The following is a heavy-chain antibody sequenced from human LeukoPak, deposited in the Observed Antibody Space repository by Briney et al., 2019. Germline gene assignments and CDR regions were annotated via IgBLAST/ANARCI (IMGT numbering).Heavy chain of an antibody. Sequence: SETLSLTCTVSGGSISIRSYYWGWIRQPPGKGLEWIGSIYYSGSTYYNPSLKSRVTISVDTSKNQFSLKLSSVTAADTAVYYCARVRYSYGYTAFSFDIWGQGTMVTVSS. CDR3: ARVRYSYGYTAFSFDI. D-gene: IGHD5-18*01. CDR1: GGSISIRSYY. J-gene: IGHJ3*02. V-gene: IGHV4-39*07. CDR2: IYYSGST.